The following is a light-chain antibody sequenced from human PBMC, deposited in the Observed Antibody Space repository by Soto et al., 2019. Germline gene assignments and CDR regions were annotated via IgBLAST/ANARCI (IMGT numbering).Light chain of an antibody. CDR2: GAS. Sequence: IVLTQSPGTLSLSPGERETLSCLASQSVSSSYLAWYQQKPGQAPRLLIYGASSRATGIPDRFSGSGSGTDFTLTIISLEPEDFAVYYCQQRSHWPALTFGGGTKVDIK. J-gene: IGKJ4*01. CDR3: QQRSHWPALT. V-gene: IGKV3D-20*02. CDR1: QSVSSSY.